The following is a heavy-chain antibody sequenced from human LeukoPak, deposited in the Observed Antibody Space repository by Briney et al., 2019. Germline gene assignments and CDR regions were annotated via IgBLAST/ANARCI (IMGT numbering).Heavy chain of an antibody. V-gene: IGHV3-48*03. CDR1: GFTFSSYG. CDR3: ARDGSGSFPFDY. J-gene: IGHJ4*02. CDR2: ISSSGSTI. D-gene: IGHD3-10*01. Sequence: GGSLRLSCAASGFTFSSYGMNWVRQAPGKGLKWVSYISSSGSTIYYADSVKGRFTISRDNAKNSLYLQMNSLRAEDTAVYYCARDGSGSFPFDYWGQGTLVTVSS.